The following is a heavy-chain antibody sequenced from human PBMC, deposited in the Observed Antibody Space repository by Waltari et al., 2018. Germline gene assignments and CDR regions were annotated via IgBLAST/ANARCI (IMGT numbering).Heavy chain of an antibody. CDR1: GFTFSTYA. J-gene: IGHJ4*02. CDR2: INDAGGWT. CDR3: AKYANPSSYLDY. D-gene: IGHD6-6*01. V-gene: IGHV3-23*01. Sequence: EVQVLESGGGLVQPGGSLRLSCAASGFTFSTYARGWVRQAPGKGLGWLSAINDAGGWTSHADSVRGRFTISRDNSKNILYLQMNDLRVEDTAIYYCAKYANPSSYLDYWGQGTLVTVSS.